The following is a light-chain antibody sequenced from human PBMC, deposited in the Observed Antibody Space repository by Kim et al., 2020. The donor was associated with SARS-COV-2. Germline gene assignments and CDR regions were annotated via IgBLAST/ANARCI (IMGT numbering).Light chain of an antibody. CDR1: SLRSYY. CDR3: NSRDSSGNHPV. V-gene: IGLV3-19*01. Sequence: SPELTQDPAVSVALGQTVRITCQGDSLRSYYASWYQQKPGQAPVLVIYGKNNRPSGIPDRFSGSSSGNTASLTITGAQAEDEADYYCNSRDSSGNHPVFG. J-gene: IGLJ2*01. CDR2: GKN.